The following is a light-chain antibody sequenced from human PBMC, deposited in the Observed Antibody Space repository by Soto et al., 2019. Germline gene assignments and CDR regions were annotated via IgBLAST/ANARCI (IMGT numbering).Light chain of an antibody. V-gene: IGKV1-5*03. CDR1: HYISTW. J-gene: IGKJ1*01. CDR2: TAS. CDR3: QQYNTYPWT. Sequence: DISMTQSPSTLSASVGDSVTITCRASHYISTWLAWFQQRPGKAPKLLIYTASSLERGVPSRFSGSGSGTEFTLTISSLQPDDFATYYCQQYNTYPWTFGQGTKVEIK.